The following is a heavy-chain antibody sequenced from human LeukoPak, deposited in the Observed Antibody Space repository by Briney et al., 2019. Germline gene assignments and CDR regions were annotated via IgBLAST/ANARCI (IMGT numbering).Heavy chain of an antibody. J-gene: IGHJ3*02. Sequence: SETLSLTCTVSGGSISSSSYYWGWIRQPPGKGLEWIGSIYYSGSTYYNPSLKSRVTISVDTSKNQFSLKLSSVTAADTAVYYCARRLITIAAANDAFDIWGQGTMVTVSS. CDR2: IYYSGST. CDR1: GGSISSSSYY. V-gene: IGHV4-39*01. D-gene: IGHD6-13*01. CDR3: ARRLITIAAANDAFDI.